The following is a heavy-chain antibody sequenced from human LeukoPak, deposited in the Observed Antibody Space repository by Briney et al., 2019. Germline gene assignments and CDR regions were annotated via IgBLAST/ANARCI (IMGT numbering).Heavy chain of an antibody. CDR2: ISAYNGNT. CDR3: ARGRDIVARGTEFDY. J-gene: IGHJ4*02. Sequence: ASVKVSCKASGYTFTSYGISWVRQAPGQGLEWMGWISAYNGNTNYAQKLQGRVTMTTDTSTSTAYMELRSLRSDDTAVYYCARGRDIVARGTEFDYRGQGTLVTVSS. CDR1: GYTFTSYG. V-gene: IGHV1-18*01. D-gene: IGHD5-12*01.